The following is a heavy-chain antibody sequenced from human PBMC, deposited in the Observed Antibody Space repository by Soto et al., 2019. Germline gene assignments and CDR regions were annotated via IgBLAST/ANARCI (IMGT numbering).Heavy chain of an antibody. J-gene: IGHJ4*02. CDR1: GFTVSSNY. CDR2: IYSGGST. CDR3: ASTVMTTVLPHDY. D-gene: IGHD4-4*01. V-gene: IGHV3-66*01. Sequence: PGGSLILSCAASGFTVSSNYMSWVRQAPGKGLEWVSVIYSGGSTYYADSVKGRFTISRDNSKNTLYLQMNSLRAEDTAVYYCASTVMTTVLPHDYWGQGTLVTVSS.